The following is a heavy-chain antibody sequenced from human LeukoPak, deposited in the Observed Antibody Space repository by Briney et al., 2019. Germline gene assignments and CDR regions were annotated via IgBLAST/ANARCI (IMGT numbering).Heavy chain of an antibody. CDR1: GFTFSSYA. CDR2: ISYDGSNK. J-gene: IGHJ4*02. V-gene: IGHV3-30*04. D-gene: IGHD6-19*01. Sequence: PGGSLRLSCAASGFTFSSYAMHWVRQAPGKGLEWVAVISYDGSNKYYADSVKGRFTISRDNSKNTLYLQMNSLRAEDTAVYYCARPYSSGLSFFDYWGQGTLVTVPS. CDR3: ARPYSSGLSFFDY.